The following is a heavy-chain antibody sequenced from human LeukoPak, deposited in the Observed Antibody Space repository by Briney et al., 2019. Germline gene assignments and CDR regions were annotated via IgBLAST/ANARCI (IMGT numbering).Heavy chain of an antibody. CDR1: GGSISSYY. V-gene: IGHV4-59*08. CDR2: IYYSGST. Sequence: SETLSLTCTVSGGSISSYYWSWIRQPPGKGLEGIGDIYYSGSTNYNPSLKSRVTISVDTSKNQFSLKLSSVTAADTAVYYCARHLGPYYYDKAYGVWGQGTTVTVSS. J-gene: IGHJ6*02. CDR3: ARHLGPYYYDKAYGV. D-gene: IGHD3-22*01.